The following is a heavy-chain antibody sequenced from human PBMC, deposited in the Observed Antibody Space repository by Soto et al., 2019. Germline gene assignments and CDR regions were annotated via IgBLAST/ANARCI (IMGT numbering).Heavy chain of an antibody. V-gene: IGHV4-34*01. Sequence: QVHVQQWGAGLLKPSETLSLTCGVYGESFSAYYWNWIRQSPGKGLEWIGDIHHTGDTKYKPSLKRALTLSRDTAKNQFSLKLTSVTSAHTAVYYCVRFEERSPGSGPLADYWGQGNLVTVSS. CDR3: VRFEERSPGSGPLADY. D-gene: IGHD3-10*01. CDR2: IHHTGDT. J-gene: IGHJ4*02. CDR1: GESFSAYY.